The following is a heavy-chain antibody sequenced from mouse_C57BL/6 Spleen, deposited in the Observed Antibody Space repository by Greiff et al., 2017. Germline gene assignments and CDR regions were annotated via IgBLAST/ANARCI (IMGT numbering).Heavy chain of an antibody. V-gene: IGHV3-6*01. J-gene: IGHJ1*03. CDR2: ISYDGSN. CDR3: ARDPRYFDV. Sequence: VQLKESGPGLVKPSQSLSLTCSVTGYSITSGYYWNWIRQFPGNKLEWMGYISYDGSNNYNPSLKNRISITRDTSKNQFFLKLNSVTTEDTATYYCARDPRYFDVWGTGTTVTVSS. CDR1: GYSITSGYY.